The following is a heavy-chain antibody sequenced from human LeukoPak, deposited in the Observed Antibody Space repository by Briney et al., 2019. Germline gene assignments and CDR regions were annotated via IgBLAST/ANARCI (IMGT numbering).Heavy chain of an antibody. J-gene: IGHJ4*02. CDR3: ARSYGSGSHFDY. V-gene: IGHV1-46*01. CDR1: GYTLTSYY. Sequence: ASVEVSCKASGYTLTSYYMHWVRQAPGQGLEWMGIINPSGGSTSYAQKFQGRVTMTRDTSTSTVYMELSSLRSEDAAVYYCARSYGSGSHFDYWGQGTLVTVPS. CDR2: INPSGGST. D-gene: IGHD3-10*01.